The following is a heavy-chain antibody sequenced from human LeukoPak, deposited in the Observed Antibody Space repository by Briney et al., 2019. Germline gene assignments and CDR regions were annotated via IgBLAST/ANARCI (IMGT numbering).Heavy chain of an antibody. Sequence: SETMSPTCTVSGGSISSSSCYWGWIRQPPGKGLEWFGSIYYSRRTYNNPSLKSRVSTYVDTSKNQFSLKSRYVTAADMSVYYCGFFKRREYYFDYWGQGTLLTVSS. D-gene: IGHD3-10*01. CDR1: GGSISSSSCY. V-gene: IGHV4-39*01. J-gene: IGHJ4*02. CDR3: GFFKRREYYFDY. CDR2: IYYSRRT.